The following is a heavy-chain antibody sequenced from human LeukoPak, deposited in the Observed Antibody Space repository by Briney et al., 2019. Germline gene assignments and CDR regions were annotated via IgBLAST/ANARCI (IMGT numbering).Heavy chain of an antibody. Sequence: SETLSLTCTVSGGSISSGGYYWSWIRQHPGKGLEWIGYIYYSGSTYYNPSLKSRVTISVDTSKNQFSLKLSSVTAADTAVYYCARVHPSWNDAVFDYWGQGTLVTVSS. CDR3: ARVHPSWNDAVFDY. CDR1: GGSISSGGYY. J-gene: IGHJ4*02. D-gene: IGHD1-1*01. CDR2: IYYSGST. V-gene: IGHV4-31*03.